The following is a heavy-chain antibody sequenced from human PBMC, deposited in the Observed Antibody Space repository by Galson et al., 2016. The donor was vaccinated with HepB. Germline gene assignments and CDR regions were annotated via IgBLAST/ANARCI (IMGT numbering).Heavy chain of an antibody. J-gene: IGHJ4*02. CDR1: GFTFSSYA. CDR2: ISGSGGST. V-gene: IGHV3-23*01. Sequence: SLRLSCAASGFTFSSYAMSWVRQAPGKGLEWVSAISGSGGSTYYADSVKGRFTISRDNSKNTLYLQMNSLRAEDTAVYYCAKGRHWNYLGYFDYWGQGTLVTVST. CDR3: AKGRHWNYLGYFDY. D-gene: IGHD1-7*01.